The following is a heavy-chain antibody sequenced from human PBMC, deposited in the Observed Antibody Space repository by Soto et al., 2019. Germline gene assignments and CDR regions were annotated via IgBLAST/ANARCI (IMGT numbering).Heavy chain of an antibody. CDR3: AGIMGVNPD. CDR1: GFIFSDYA. D-gene: IGHD3-10*01. CDR2: VYSDGSNT. Sequence: QVHLVESGGGVVQPGRSLRLSCAASGFIFSDYALNWVRQAPGKGLEWVAVVYSDGSNTFYADSVKGRFSISRDNSKNLLYLQMNSLSPEDTAVYYCAGIMGVNPDWGQGTLVTVSS. J-gene: IGHJ4*02. V-gene: IGHV3-30-3*01.